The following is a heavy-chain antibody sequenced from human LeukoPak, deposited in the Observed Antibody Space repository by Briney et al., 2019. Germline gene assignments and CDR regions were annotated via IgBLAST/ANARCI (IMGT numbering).Heavy chain of an antibody. Sequence: GESLKVSCKTSGYTFTDYYVHWVRQAPGQGLEWMGWFNPDNGGTNSVQKFQGRVTMTGDTSMRTAYMELSRLTSDDTAIYYCVRNRVVLQWFGEGGFDPWGQGTLVTVSS. V-gene: IGHV1-2*02. J-gene: IGHJ5*02. CDR2: FNPDNGGT. CDR1: GYTFTDYY. CDR3: VRNRVVLQWFGEGGFDP. D-gene: IGHD3-10*01.